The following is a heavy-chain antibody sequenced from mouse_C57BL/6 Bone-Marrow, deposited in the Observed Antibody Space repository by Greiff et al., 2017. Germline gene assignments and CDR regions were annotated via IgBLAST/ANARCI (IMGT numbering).Heavy chain of an antibody. CDR2: IYPGSGSN. V-gene: IGHV1-55*01. J-gene: IGHJ1*03. CDR3: ARGDFYGSSRYFDV. D-gene: IGHD1-1*01. Sequence: QVQLQQPGAELVKPGASVKMSCKASGYTFTSYWITWVKQRPGQGLEWIGDIYPGSGSNNYNEKFKSKATLTVDTSSSTAYMPLSSLTSEDSAVYYCARGDFYGSSRYFDVWGTGTTVTVSS. CDR1: GYTFTSYW.